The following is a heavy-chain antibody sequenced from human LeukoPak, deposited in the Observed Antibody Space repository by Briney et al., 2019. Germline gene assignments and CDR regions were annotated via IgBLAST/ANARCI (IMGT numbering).Heavy chain of an antibody. V-gene: IGHV3-23*01. Sequence: GGSLRLSCAASGFTFANYAMTWVRQAPGKGLEWVSTINPSGESINFADSVRGRFTISRDNAKNSLYLQMNSLRAEDTAVYYCARGSSGYSHDLDYWGQGTLVTVSS. CDR3: ARGSSGYSHDLDY. CDR1: GFTFANYA. D-gene: IGHD3-22*01. J-gene: IGHJ4*02. CDR2: INPSGESI.